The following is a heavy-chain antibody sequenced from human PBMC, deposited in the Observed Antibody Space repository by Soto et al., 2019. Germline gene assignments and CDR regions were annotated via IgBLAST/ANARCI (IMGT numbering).Heavy chain of an antibody. CDR2: INHSGST. J-gene: IGHJ6*02. CDR1: GGSFSGYY. D-gene: IGHD6-13*01. CDR3: ARKVIPWYSSSWSYYYYYGMDV. V-gene: IGHV4-34*01. Sequence: SETLSLTCAVYGGSFSGYYWSWIRQPPGKGLEWIGEINHSGSTNYNPSLKSRVTISVDTSKNQFSLKLSSVTAADTAVYYCARKVIPWYSSSWSYYYYYGMDVWGQGTKVTVSS.